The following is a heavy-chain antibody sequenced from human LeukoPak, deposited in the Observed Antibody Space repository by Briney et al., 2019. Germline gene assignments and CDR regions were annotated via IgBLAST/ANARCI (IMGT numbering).Heavy chain of an antibody. CDR3: AKKAHYDAYAKYFDY. J-gene: IGHJ4*02. V-gene: IGHV3-23*01. Sequence: GGSLRLSCAASGFTFSNYVMTWVRQAPGKGLEWVSILSDSGVYTYYADSVKGRFTISRDNSNNMLYLQMNSLRAEDTAVYYCAKKAHYDAYAKYFDYWGQGTLVTVSS. CDR1: GFTFSNYV. D-gene: IGHD4-17*01. CDR2: LSDSGVYT.